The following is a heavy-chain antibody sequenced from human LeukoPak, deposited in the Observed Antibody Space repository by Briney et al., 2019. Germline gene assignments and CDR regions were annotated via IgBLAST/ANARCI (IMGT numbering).Heavy chain of an antibody. CDR3: ARDQRVTGRPDIDY. CDR2: ISSDGSST. D-gene: IGHD6-6*01. Sequence: GGSLRLSCSASGFTFRNHWMHWVRQTPGKGLLCVSRISSDGSSTTYADSVKGRFTISRDNAKNTLYLQMNNLRAEDTAMYYCARDQRVTGRPDIDYWGQGTLVIVSS. V-gene: IGHV3-74*03. CDR1: GFTFRNHW. J-gene: IGHJ4*02.